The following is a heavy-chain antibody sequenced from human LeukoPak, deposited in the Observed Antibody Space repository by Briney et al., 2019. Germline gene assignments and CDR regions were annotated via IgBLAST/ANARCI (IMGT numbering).Heavy chain of an antibody. D-gene: IGHD3-9*01. Sequence: SETLSLTCAVYGGSFSGYYWSWIRQPPGKGLEWIGEIDHSGSTNYNPSLKSRVTISVDTSKNQFSLKLSSVTAADTAVYYCARERPSYYDILTGYYPRSLPYYFDYWGQGTLVTVSS. V-gene: IGHV4-34*01. CDR3: ARERPSYYDILTGYYPRSLPYYFDY. J-gene: IGHJ4*02. CDR2: IDHSGST. CDR1: GGSFSGYY.